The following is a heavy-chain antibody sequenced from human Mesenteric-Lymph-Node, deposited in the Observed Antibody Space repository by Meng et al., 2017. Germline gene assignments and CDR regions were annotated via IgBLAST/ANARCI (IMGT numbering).Heavy chain of an antibody. Sequence: GGSLRLSCAASGFTFSDHLMDWVRQASGKGLERVGRIRSKANSYATAYAASVKGRFTISRDDSKNTAYLQMNSLKTEDTAVYYCTRTMVRGVAFDYWGQGTLVTVSS. CDR2: IRSKANSYAT. D-gene: IGHD3-10*01. CDR3: TRTMVRGVAFDY. V-gene: IGHV3-73*01. J-gene: IGHJ4*02. CDR1: GFTFSDHL.